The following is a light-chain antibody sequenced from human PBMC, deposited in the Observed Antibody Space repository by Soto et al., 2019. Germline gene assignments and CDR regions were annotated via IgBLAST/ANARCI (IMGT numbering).Light chain of an antibody. CDR3: SSYSISTAYL. V-gene: IGLV2-14*01. J-gene: IGLJ1*01. CDR2: EVS. CDR1: SSDVGGYHY. Sequence: QSALTQPRSVSGAPGQSVTVACTGTSSDVGGYHYVSWYQLLPGNAPKLILFEVSIRPSGVSYRFSGSKSGNTASLTISGLQAEDEADYFCSSYSISTAYLFGTGTKGTVL.